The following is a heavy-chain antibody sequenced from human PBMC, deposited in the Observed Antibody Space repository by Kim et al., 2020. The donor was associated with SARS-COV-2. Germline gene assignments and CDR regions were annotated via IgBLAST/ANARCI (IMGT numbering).Heavy chain of an antibody. CDR3: ARLDWDHTWYFDL. V-gene: IGHV5-10-1*01. J-gene: IGHJ2*01. Sequence: YSPSFQATVTISADKSISTAYPQWSSLQASDTAMYYCARLDWDHTWYFDLWGRGTLVTVSS. D-gene: IGHD3-9*01.